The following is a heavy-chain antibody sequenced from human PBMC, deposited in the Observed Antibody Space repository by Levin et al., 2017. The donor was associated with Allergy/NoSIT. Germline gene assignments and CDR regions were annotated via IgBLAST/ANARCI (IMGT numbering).Heavy chain of an antibody. Sequence: ASVKVSCAASGFTFSNYWMSWVRQAPGKGLEWVASIKQDGSEKSYVDSVKGRFTISRDNAENSLYLQMNSLRAEDTAIYYCARASRSTSPDYWGQGILVTVSS. CDR3: ARASRSTSPDY. CDR1: GFTFSNYW. D-gene: IGHD6-6*01. J-gene: IGHJ4*02. V-gene: IGHV3-7*01. CDR2: IKQDGSEK.